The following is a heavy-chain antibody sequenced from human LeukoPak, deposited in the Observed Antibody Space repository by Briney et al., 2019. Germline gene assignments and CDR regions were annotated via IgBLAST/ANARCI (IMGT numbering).Heavy chain of an antibody. Sequence: DSVKGRFTVSRDNSKNTLYLQMNSLRDEDTAVYYCAKDPHYGDGFDIWGQGTMVTVSS. D-gene: IGHD3-10*01. V-gene: IGHV3-30*02. CDR3: AKDPHYGDGFDI. J-gene: IGHJ3*02.